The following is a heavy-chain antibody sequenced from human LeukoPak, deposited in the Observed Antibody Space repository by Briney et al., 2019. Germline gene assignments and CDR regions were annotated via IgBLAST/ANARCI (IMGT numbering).Heavy chain of an antibody. Sequence: ASVKVSCKASGYTFTSYGMSWVRQAPGKGLEWVATIGESGGSTYYADSVKGRFTISRDNSKNTLYLQMNSLRAEDTALYFCARGAFYDYWGQGTLVTVSS. V-gene: IGHV3-23*01. CDR2: IGESGGST. D-gene: IGHD2/OR15-2a*01. CDR3: ARGAFYDY. J-gene: IGHJ4*02. CDR1: GYTFTSYG.